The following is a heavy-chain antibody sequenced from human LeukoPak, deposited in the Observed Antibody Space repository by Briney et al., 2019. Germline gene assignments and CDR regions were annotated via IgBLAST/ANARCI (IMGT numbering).Heavy chain of an antibody. CDR1: GFTFSSYA. CDR2: IKEDGSRR. CDR3: ATHWRGR. Sequence: GGSLRLSCAASGFTFSSYAMHWVRQAPGKGPEWLANIKEDGSRRYYSESVRGRFTISRDNSENSLYLQMNSLRAEDTAVYYCATHWRGRWGQELWSPSPQ. D-gene: IGHD1-1*01. J-gene: IGHJ4*01. V-gene: IGHV3-7*03.